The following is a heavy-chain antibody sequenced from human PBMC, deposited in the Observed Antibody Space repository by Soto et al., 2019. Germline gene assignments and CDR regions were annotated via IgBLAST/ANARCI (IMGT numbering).Heavy chain of an antibody. CDR2: ISAYNGNT. V-gene: IGHV1-18*01. CDR3: ARGVGSGSYYNHYNWFDP. J-gene: IGHJ5*02. Sequence: AASVKVSCKASGYTFTNYGISWVRQAPGQGLEWMGWISAYNGNTKYAQKLQGRVTMTTDTSTSTAYMELRSLRSDDTAVYYCARGVGSGSYYNHYNWFDPWGQGTLVTVSS. D-gene: IGHD3-10*01. CDR1: GYTFTNYG.